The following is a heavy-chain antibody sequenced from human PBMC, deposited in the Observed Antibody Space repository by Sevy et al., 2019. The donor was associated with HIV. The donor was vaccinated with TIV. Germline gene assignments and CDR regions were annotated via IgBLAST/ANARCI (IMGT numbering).Heavy chain of an antibody. Sequence: GGSLRLSCAASGFTFSSYRMTWVRQAPGKGLEWVSCISSTSGYINYADSVKGGFTISRDNAKNLLYLQMDSLRAEDTAVYYCAMAVLEISTWRSDYWGQGTLVTVSS. J-gene: IGHJ4*02. CDR3: AMAVLEISTWRSDY. D-gene: IGHD1-1*01. V-gene: IGHV3-21*01. CDR2: ISSTSGYI. CDR1: GFTFSSYR.